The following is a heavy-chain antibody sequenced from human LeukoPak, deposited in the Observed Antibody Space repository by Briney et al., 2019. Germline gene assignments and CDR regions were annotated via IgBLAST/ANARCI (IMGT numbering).Heavy chain of an antibody. CDR1: GFTFRSYA. Sequence: GGSLRLSCAASGFTFRSYAMTWVRQAPGKGLEWVSAISGSGGTIYYADSVRGRFTISRDNSKNALYLQMNSLRAEDTAVYYCAPPPPWFDPWGQGTLVTVSS. J-gene: IGHJ5*02. CDR2: ISGSGGTI. CDR3: APPPPWFDP. V-gene: IGHV3-23*01.